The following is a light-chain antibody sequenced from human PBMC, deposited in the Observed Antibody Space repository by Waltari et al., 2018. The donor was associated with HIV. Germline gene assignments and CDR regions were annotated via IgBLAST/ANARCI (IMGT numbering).Light chain of an antibody. V-gene: IGKV1-39*01. CDR3: QQSYDNPKS. CDR2: SAS. J-gene: IGKJ2*03. CDR1: EDIATY. Sequence: DIQMTQSPSSLSASVGDTVTITCRASEDIATYLNWYQQRSGEAPKLLIYSASSLESGAPSRFSGSGSATEFTLTVSGLQPEDSATYYCQQSYDNPKSFGQGTKLEIK.